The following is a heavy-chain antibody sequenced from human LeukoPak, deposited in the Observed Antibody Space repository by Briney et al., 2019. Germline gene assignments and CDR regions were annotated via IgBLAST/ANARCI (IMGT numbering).Heavy chain of an antibody. Sequence: ASVKVSCKASGYTFTGYYMHWVRQAPGQGLEWMGWINPNSGGTNYAQKFQGRVTMTRDTSISTAYMELSRLRSDDTAVYYCARETGYGDYLFDYWGQGTLVTVSS. V-gene: IGHV1-2*02. CDR3: ARETGYGDYLFDY. CDR2: INPNSGGT. J-gene: IGHJ4*02. CDR1: GYTFTGYY. D-gene: IGHD4-17*01.